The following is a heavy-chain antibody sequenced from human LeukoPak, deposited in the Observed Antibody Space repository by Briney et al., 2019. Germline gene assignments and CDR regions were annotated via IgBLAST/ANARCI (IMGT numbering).Heavy chain of an antibody. J-gene: IGHJ6*03. Sequence: SETLSLTCTVSGGSISSSYWSWIRQPPGKGLEWIGSIYYSGSTYYNPSLKSRVTISVDTSKYQFSLKLSSVTAADTAVYYCAREGSLWSGELLSFYMDVWGKGTTVTVSS. V-gene: IGHV4-59*12. CDR1: GGSISSSY. CDR2: IYYSGST. CDR3: AREGSLWSGELLSFYMDV. D-gene: IGHD3-10*01.